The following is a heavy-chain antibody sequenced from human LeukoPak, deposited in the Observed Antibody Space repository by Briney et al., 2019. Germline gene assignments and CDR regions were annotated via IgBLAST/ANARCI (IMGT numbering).Heavy chain of an antibody. V-gene: IGHV4-59*12. CDR1: GGSISSYY. Sequence: SETLSLTCTVSGGSISSYYWSWIRQPPGKGLEYIGYIYYSGSTYYNPSLKSRVTISVDTSKNQFSLKLSSVTAADTAVYYCARGKNTYYYYMDVWGKGTTVTVSS. J-gene: IGHJ6*03. CDR2: IYYSGST. CDR3: ARGKNTYYYYMDV.